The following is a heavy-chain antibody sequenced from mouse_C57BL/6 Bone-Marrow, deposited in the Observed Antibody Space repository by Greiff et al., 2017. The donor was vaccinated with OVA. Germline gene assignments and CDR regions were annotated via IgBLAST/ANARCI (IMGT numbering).Heavy chain of an antibody. CDR3: ARSLYDCGSSYGAMDD. CDR1: GFTFTAYY. Sequence: SGPVLVKPGPSVKISCQASGFTFTAYYMHWVKQSHGKSLEWIGLVYPYNGGTSYNQKFQGKATLPADTLSSTASLELISLTSEDSAVYYCARSLYDCGSSYGAMDDWGQGTSVTVSS. V-gene: IGHV1-36*01. J-gene: IGHJ4*01. D-gene: IGHD1-1*01. CDR2: VYPYNGGT.